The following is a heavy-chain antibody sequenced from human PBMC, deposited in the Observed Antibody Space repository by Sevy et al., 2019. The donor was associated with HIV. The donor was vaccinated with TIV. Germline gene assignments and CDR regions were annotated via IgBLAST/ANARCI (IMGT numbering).Heavy chain of an antibody. D-gene: IGHD3-3*01. Sequence: ASVKVTCKVSRYSLSEISMHWVRQAPGKGLEWMGGFDPEDGETIYAQKYQGRVTMTEDTSTDTAYMELRRLTSEDTAVYYCATLDFWSDHPFYGTDVWGQGTTVTVSS. CDR1: RYSLSEIS. CDR2: FDPEDGET. V-gene: IGHV1-24*01. J-gene: IGHJ6*02. CDR3: ATLDFWSDHPFYGTDV.